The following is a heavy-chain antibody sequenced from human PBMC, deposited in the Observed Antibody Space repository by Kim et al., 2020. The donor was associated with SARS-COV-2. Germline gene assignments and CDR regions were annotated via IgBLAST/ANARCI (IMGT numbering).Heavy chain of an antibody. CDR2: GST. CDR3: ATAAGDAFDI. Sequence: GSTYYNPTLKNRITISTDTSKNHFSLTLTSVTTADTAVYYCATAAGDAFDIWGQGTMVTVSS. J-gene: IGHJ3*02. D-gene: IGHD6-13*01. V-gene: IGHV4-30-2*05.